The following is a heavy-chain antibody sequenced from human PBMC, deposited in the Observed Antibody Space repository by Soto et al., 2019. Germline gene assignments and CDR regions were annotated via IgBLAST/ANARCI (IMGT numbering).Heavy chain of an antibody. Sequence: ASVKVSCKASGYTFTSYGISWVRQAPGQGLEWMGWISAYNGNTNYAQKLQGRVTITRDTSASTAYMELSSLRSEDTAVYYCARDDYDFWSGYYEPNWFDPWGQGTLVTVPQ. CDR3: ARDDYDFWSGYYEPNWFDP. CDR2: ISAYNGNT. CDR1: GYTFTSYG. V-gene: IGHV1-18*04. J-gene: IGHJ5*02. D-gene: IGHD3-3*01.